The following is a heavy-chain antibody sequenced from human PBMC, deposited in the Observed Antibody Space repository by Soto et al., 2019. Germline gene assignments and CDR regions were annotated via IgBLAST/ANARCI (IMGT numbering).Heavy chain of an antibody. V-gene: IGHV3-23*01. D-gene: IGHD3-22*01. CDR2: ISGSGGST. CDR3: AEDLGVGGLIFYDRSGYYRFAY. Sequence: EVQLLESGGGLVQPGGSLRLSCAASGFTFSSYAMSWVRQAPGKGLEWVSDISGSGGSTYYADSVKGRFTISRDNSKNGGYLPMNSLRADDTSVYYCAEDLGVGGLIFYDRSGYYRFAYWCRGTLVTV. CDR1: GFTFSSYA. J-gene: IGHJ4*02.